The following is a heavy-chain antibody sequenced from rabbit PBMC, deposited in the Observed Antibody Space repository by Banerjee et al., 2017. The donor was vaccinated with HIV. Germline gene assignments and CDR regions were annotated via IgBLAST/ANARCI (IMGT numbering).Heavy chain of an antibody. CDR2: IGGGSSGRT. CDR3: AKYAGYALDL. D-gene: IGHD6-1*01. V-gene: IGHV1S40*01. CDR1: GFSFSSSYY. Sequence: QSLEESGGDLVKPGASLTLTCTASGFSFSSSYYMCWVRQAPGKGLEWIACIGGGSSGRTYYANWAKGRFTISKTSSTTVTLQMTSLTAADTATYFCAKYAGYALDLWGPGTLVTVS. J-gene: IGHJ4*01.